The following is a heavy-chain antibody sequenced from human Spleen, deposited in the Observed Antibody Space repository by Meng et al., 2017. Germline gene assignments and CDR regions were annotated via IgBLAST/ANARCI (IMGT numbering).Heavy chain of an antibody. V-gene: IGHV4-59*12. D-gene: IGHD3-22*01. Sequence: QVQLQESGPGLVKPSETLSLTCTVSGGSIGAYYWSWIRQPPGKGLEWIGYIHYSGSTHHNPSLKSRVSISEDTSKNQFSLKLTSVTAADTAVYYCARVSGYFPYYFDYWGQGTLVTVSS. CDR2: IHYSGST. CDR1: GGSIGAYY. CDR3: ARVSGYFPYYFDY. J-gene: IGHJ4*02.